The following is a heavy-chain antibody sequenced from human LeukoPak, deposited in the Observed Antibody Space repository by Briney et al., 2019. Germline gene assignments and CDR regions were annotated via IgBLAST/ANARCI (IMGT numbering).Heavy chain of an antibody. CDR3: SSWDCSSGSCYTNMNFDH. V-gene: IGHV1-2*02. J-gene: IGHJ4*02. CDR2: INPDKGAT. CDR1: GYTFDGYY. Sequence: ASVKVSCKTSGYTFDGYYIHWVRRAPGQGLEWLGWINPDKGATKTAQKFRDRVIMTTDKSLATAYMEVTYLTSDDTAVYTRSSWDCSSGSCYTNMNFDHWGQGSLVTVSS. D-gene: IGHD2-15*01.